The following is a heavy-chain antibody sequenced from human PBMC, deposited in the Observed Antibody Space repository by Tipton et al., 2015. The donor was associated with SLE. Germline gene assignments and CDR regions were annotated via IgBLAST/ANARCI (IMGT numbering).Heavy chain of an antibody. V-gene: IGHV4-38-2*02. CDR1: GYSIRSGYY. CDR2: IYHSGST. J-gene: IGHJ2*01. Sequence: TLSLTCTVSGYSIRSGYYWGWIRQPPGKGLEWIGSIYHSGSTYYNPSLKSRVTISVHTSKNQFSLKLSSVTAADTAVYYCARSGHIVVVVLGYFDVWGRGTLVTVSS. D-gene: IGHD2-21*01. CDR3: ARSGHIVVVVLGYFDV.